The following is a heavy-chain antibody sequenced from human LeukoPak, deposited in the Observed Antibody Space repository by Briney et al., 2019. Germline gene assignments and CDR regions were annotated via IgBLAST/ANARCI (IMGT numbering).Heavy chain of an antibody. J-gene: IGHJ3*02. CDR2: IYYSGST. CDR1: GGSISSGDYY. CDR3: AGQSVASDAFDI. D-gene: IGHD4-23*01. V-gene: IGHV4-30-4*01. Sequence: SETLSLTCTVSGGSISSGDYYWSWIRQPPAKGLEWIGYIYYSGSTYYNPSLKSRVTISVDTSKNQSSLKLSSVTAADTAVYYCAGQSVASDAFDIWGQGTMVTVSS.